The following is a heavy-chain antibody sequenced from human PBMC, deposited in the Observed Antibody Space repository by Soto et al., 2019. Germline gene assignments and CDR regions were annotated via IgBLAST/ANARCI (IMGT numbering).Heavy chain of an antibody. Sequence: SETLSLTCTVSGGSISSGDYYWSWIRQPPGKGLEWIGYIYYSGSTYYNPSLKSRVTISVDASKNQFSLKLSSVTAADTAVYYCARYSGSYRPAFDIWGQGTMVTVSS. CDR1: GGSISSGDYY. CDR2: IYYSGST. CDR3: ARYSGSYRPAFDI. V-gene: IGHV4-30-4*01. J-gene: IGHJ3*02. D-gene: IGHD1-26*01.